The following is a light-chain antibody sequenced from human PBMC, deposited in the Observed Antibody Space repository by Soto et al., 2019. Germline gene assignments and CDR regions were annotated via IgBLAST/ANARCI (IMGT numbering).Light chain of an antibody. Sequence: QPVLTQPPSASGTPGQRVTMSCSGGTSNIGTNPVNWYQQPPGTAPKLLMYGDDQRPSGVPDRFSGSKSGTSASLAISGLQSEDETDYYCATWDDSLNGYIFGTGTKLTVL. CDR2: GDD. V-gene: IGLV1-44*01. CDR3: ATWDDSLNGYI. CDR1: TSNIGTNP. J-gene: IGLJ1*01.